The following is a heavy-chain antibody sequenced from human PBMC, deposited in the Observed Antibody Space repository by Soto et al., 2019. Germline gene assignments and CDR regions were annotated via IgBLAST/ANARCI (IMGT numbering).Heavy chain of an antibody. Sequence: QVQLQESGPGLVKPSETLSLTCTVSGGSVSSGSYYWSWIRQPPGKGLEWIGYIYYSGSTNYNPSLKSRVTISVDTSKNQFSLKLSSVTAADTAVYYCARDLRHDSGYDYRLDYWGQGTLVTVSS. CDR1: GGSVSSGSYY. J-gene: IGHJ4*02. V-gene: IGHV4-61*01. CDR2: IYYSGST. D-gene: IGHD5-12*01. CDR3: ARDLRHDSGYDYRLDY.